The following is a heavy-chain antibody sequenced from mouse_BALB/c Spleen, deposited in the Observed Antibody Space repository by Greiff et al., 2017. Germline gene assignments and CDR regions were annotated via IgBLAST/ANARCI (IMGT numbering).Heavy chain of an antibody. J-gene: IGHJ4*01. Sequence: VKLQQSGPGLVQPSQSLSITCTVSGFSLTSYGVHWVRQSPGKGLEWLGVIWSGGSTDYNAAFISRLSISKDNSKSQVFFKMNSLQANDTAIYYCARNGYYGSSGAMDYWGQGTSVTVSS. CDR1: GFSLTSYG. D-gene: IGHD1-1*01. CDR3: ARNGYYGSSGAMDY. V-gene: IGHV2-2*02. CDR2: IWSGGST.